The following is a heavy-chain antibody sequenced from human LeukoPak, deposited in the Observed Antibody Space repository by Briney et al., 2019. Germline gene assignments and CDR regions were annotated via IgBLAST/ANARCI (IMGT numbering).Heavy chain of an antibody. CDR1: GFTFDDYA. J-gene: IGHJ4*02. Sequence: GGSLRLSCAASGFTFDDYAMHWVRQAPGKGLEWVSGISWNSGSIGYADSVKGRFTISRDNAKNSLYLQMNSLRAEDTAVYYCARTVIAAAGKDYWGQGTLVTVSS. CDR2: ISWNSGSI. V-gene: IGHV3-9*01. D-gene: IGHD6-13*01. CDR3: ARTVIAAAGKDY.